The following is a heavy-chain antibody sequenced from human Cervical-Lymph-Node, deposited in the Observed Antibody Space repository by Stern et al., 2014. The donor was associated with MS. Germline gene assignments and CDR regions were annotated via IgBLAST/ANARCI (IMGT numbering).Heavy chain of an antibody. CDR2: IKQDGSEK. CDR3: ARDQFIYGLFDY. D-gene: IGHD3-3*02. J-gene: IGHJ4*02. CDR1: GFTFSTYW. V-gene: IGHV3-7*01. Sequence: EDQLVESGGGLVQPGGSLRLSCAASGFTFSTYWMNWVRQAPGKGLERVANIKQDGSEKYYVDSVKGRFTISRDNPKNSLYLQMNSLRVEDTAVYYCARDQFIYGLFDYWGQGTLVTVSS.